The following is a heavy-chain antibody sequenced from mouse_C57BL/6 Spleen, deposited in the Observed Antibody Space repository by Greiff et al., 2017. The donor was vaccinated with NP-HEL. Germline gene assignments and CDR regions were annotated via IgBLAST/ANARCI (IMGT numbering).Heavy chain of an antibody. CDR2: IYPSDSET. CDR3: AREGYYYGSSVLFAY. CDR1: GYTFTSYW. J-gene: IGHJ3*01. D-gene: IGHD1-1*01. V-gene: IGHV1-61*01. Sequence: VQLQQPGAELVRPGSSVKLSCKASGYTFTSYWMDWVKQRPGQGLEWIGNIYPSDSETHYNQKFKDKATLTVDKSSSTAYMQLSSLTSEDSAVYDCAREGYYYGSSVLFAYWGQGTLVTVSA.